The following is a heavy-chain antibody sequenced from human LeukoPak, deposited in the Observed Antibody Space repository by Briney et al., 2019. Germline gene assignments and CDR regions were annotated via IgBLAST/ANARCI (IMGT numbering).Heavy chain of an antibody. J-gene: IGHJ4*02. V-gene: IGHV5-51*01. CDR2: IYPGDSDT. Sequence: GESLKISCKASGYIFRTYWIAWVRQAPGEGLEWMGIIYPGDSDTRYNPSFQGQVTISVDTSIGTAYLQWSSLKASDTAMNYCARQSMGDGYNAGDFGYWGQGTLVSVSS. CDR3: ARQSMGDGYNAGDFGY. CDR1: GYIFRTYW. D-gene: IGHD5-24*01.